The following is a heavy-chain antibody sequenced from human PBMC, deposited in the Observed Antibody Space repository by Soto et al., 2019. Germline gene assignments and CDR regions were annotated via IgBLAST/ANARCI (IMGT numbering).Heavy chain of an antibody. D-gene: IGHD4-17*01. CDR2: IIPIFGTA. CDR3: ATRTATVTTEDYYYYGMDV. V-gene: IGHV1-69*01. J-gene: IGHJ6*02. Sequence: GSSARRWVQHANEQGLEWMGGIIPIFGTANYAQKFQGRVTITADESTSTAYMELSSLRSEDTAVYYCATRTATVTTEDYYYYGMDVWGQGTTVTVAS. CDR1: GSSA.